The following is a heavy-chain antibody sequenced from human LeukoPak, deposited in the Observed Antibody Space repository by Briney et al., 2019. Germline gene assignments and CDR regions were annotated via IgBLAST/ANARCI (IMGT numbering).Heavy chain of an antibody. CDR1: GFTFISYW. V-gene: IGHV3-7*04. CDR2: IRQDGSEK. Sequence: GGSLRLSCAASGFTFISYWMTWVRQAPGKGLEWVASIRQDGSEKYYVDSVKGRFTISRDNAKNSLYLQMNSLRAEDTAIYYCTRVGYIDEGIDYWGQGTLVTVSS. J-gene: IGHJ4*02. CDR3: TRVGYIDEGIDY. D-gene: IGHD5-24*01.